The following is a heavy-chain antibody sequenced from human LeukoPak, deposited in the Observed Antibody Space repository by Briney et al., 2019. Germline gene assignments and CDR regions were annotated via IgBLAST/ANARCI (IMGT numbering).Heavy chain of an antibody. J-gene: IGHJ4*02. CDR3: ARDHNYGSDY. V-gene: IGHV3-33*05. CDR1: GFTFSNYG. D-gene: IGHD5-18*01. Sequence: GRSLRLSCAASGFTFSNYGMHWVRQAPGKGLEWVAVISYDGRKKYYGDSVKGRFTISRDSAKNSLYLQMNSLRVEDTAVYYCARDHNYGSDYWGQGTLVTVSS. CDR2: ISYDGRKK.